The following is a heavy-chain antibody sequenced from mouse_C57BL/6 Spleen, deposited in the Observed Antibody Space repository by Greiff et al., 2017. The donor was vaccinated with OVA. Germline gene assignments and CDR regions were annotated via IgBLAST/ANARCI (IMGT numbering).Heavy chain of an antibody. CDR3: ARHYGSSPWYFDV. J-gene: IGHJ1*03. D-gene: IGHD1-1*01. Sequence: VQLQQPGAELVMPGASVKLSCKASGYTFTSYWMHWVKQRPGQGLEWIGEIDPSDSYTNYNQKFKGKSTLTVDKSSSTAYMQLSSLTSEDSAVYYCARHYGSSPWYFDVWGTGTTVTVSS. V-gene: IGHV1-69*01. CDR2: IDPSDSYT. CDR1: GYTFTSYW.